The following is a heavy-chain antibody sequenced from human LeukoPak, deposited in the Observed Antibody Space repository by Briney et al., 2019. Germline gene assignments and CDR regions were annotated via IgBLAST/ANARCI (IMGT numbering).Heavy chain of an antibody. J-gene: IGHJ3*02. D-gene: IGHD4-17*01. V-gene: IGHV4-4*07. CDR2: IYTSGST. CDR3: ASDRVHDYGDYVGNAFDI. CDR1: GGSISSYY. Sequence: PSETLSLTCTVSGGSISSYYWSWIRQPAGKGLEWIGRIYTSGSTNYNPSLKSRVTMSVDTSKNQFSLKLSSVTAADTAVYYCASDRVHDYGDYVGNAFDIWGQGTMVTVSS.